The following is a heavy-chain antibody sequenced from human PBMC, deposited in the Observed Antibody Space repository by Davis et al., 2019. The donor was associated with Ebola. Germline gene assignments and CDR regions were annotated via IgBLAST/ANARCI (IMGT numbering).Heavy chain of an antibody. J-gene: IGHJ4*02. V-gene: IGHV3-30-3*01. Sequence: PGGSLRLSCAASGFTFSSYAMHWVRQAPGKGLEWVAVISYDGSNKYYADSVKGRFTISRDNSKNTLYLQMNSLRAEDTAVYYCARARDPADFWSGYGDYWGQGTLVTVSS. CDR3: ARARDPADFWSGYGDY. D-gene: IGHD3-3*01. CDR2: ISYDGSNK. CDR1: GFTFSSYA.